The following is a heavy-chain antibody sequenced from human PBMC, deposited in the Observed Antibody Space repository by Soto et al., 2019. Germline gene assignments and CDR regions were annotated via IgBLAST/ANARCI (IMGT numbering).Heavy chain of an antibody. D-gene: IGHD3-10*01. J-gene: IGHJ4*02. Sequence: QVQLVQSGAEVKKPGASVKVSCKASGYTFTSYDINWVRQATGQGLEWMGWMNPNSGNTGYAQKFQGRVTMTRNTSISTAYMELSSLRSEDTAVYYCARIAQNKRTMVQGVIGYWGQGTLVTVSS. V-gene: IGHV1-8*01. CDR3: ARIAQNKRTMVQGVIGY. CDR1: GYTFTSYD. CDR2: MNPNSGNT.